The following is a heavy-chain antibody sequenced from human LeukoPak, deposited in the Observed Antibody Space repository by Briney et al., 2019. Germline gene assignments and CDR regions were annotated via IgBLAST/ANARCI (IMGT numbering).Heavy chain of an antibody. J-gene: IGHJ4*02. CDR3: ARYRSSDWYRGPFDY. D-gene: IGHD6-19*01. CDR2: IYYSGST. V-gene: IGHV4-59*01. CDR1: GGSISSYY. Sequence: SETLSLTCTVSGGSISSYYWSWIRQPPGKGLEWIGYIYYSGSTNYNPYLKSRVTISVDTSKNQFSLKLSSVTAADTAVYYCARYRSSDWYRGPFDYWGQGTLVTVPS.